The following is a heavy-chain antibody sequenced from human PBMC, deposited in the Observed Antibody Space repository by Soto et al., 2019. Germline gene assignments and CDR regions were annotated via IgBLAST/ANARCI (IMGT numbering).Heavy chain of an antibody. CDR1: GGSISSGGYY. CDR3: ASGLVIAAAGTIDY. CDR2: IYYSGST. Sequence: QVQLQESGPGLVKPSQTLSLTCTVSGGSISSGGYYWSWIRQHPGKGLEWIGYIYYSGSTYYNPSLKSRVTISVDTSKNQFSLKLSSVTAADTAVYYCASGLVIAAAGTIDYWGQGTLVTVSS. V-gene: IGHV4-31*03. D-gene: IGHD6-13*01. J-gene: IGHJ4*02.